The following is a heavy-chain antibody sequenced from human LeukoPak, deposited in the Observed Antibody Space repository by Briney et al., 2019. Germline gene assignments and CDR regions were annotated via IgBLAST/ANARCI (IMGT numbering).Heavy chain of an antibody. CDR1: GGSISSYY. Sequence: SETLSLTCTVSGGSISSYYWSWIRQPPGKGLEWIGYIYYSGSTNYNPSLKSRVTISVDTSKNQLSLKLSSVTAADTAVYYCAGTYYYDSSGYFRAFDIWGQGTMVTVSS. CDR3: AGTYYYDSSGYFRAFDI. J-gene: IGHJ3*02. CDR2: IYYSGST. V-gene: IGHV4-59*08. D-gene: IGHD3-22*01.